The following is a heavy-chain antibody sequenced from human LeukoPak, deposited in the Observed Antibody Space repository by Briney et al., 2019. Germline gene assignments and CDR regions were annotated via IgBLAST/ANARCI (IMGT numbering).Heavy chain of an antibody. V-gene: IGHV1-46*01. CDR3: VREPRPPGSVNYGPGFDY. J-gene: IGHJ4*02. CDR2: INPSSGGT. Sequence: ASVKVSCKASGYTFTGYYVHWVRQAPGQGLEWMGIINPSSGGTSYTQKFQGRVTMTRDTSTSTVYVELSSLRSEDSAVYYCVREPRPPGSVNYGPGFDYWGQGSLVTVSS. CDR1: GYTFTGYY. D-gene: IGHD3-10*01.